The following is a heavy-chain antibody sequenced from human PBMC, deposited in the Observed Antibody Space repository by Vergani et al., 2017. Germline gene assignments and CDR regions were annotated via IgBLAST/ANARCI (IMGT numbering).Heavy chain of an antibody. CDR1: GFTFSNAW. V-gene: IGHV3-15*01. CDR2: IKSKTDGGTT. CDR3: TTDPPSGYYPRAYYYMDV. Sequence: EVQLVESGGGLVKPGGSLRLSCAASGFTFSNAWMSWVRQAPGKGLEWVGRIKSKTDGGTTDYAAPVKGRFTISRDDSKNTLYLQMNSRKTEDTAVYYCTTDPPSGYYPRAYYYMDVWGKGTTVTVSS. J-gene: IGHJ6*03. D-gene: IGHD3-22*01.